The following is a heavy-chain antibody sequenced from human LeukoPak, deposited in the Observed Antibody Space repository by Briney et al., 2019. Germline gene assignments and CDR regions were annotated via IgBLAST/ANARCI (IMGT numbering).Heavy chain of an antibody. CDR1: GYTFTSYY. CDR3: ARVGSGDYYYYGMDV. Sequence: GASVTVSCKASGYTFTSYYMHWVRQAPGQGLEWMGIINPSGGSTSYAQKFQGRVTMTRDTSTSTVYMELSSLRSEDTAVYYCARVGSGDYYYYGMDVWGQGTTVTVSS. J-gene: IGHJ6*02. V-gene: IGHV1-46*01. CDR2: INPSGGST. D-gene: IGHD2-15*01.